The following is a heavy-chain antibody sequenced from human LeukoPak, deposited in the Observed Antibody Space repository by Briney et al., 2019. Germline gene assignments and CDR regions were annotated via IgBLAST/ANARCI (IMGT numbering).Heavy chain of an antibody. CDR2: ISAYNGNT. D-gene: IGHD6-19*01. Sequence: ASVTVSFTSSGYTFTSYGISWVRQAPGQGLEWMGWISAYNGNTNSAQKLQGRVTMTTDTSTSTAYMELRSLRSDDTAVYYCARDRGYSSGWSDFDYWGQGTLVTVSS. J-gene: IGHJ4*02. V-gene: IGHV1-18*01. CDR3: ARDRGYSSGWSDFDY. CDR1: GYTFTSYG.